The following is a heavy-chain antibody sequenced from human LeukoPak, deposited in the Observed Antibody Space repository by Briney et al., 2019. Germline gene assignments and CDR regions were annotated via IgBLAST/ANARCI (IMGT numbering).Heavy chain of an antibody. V-gene: IGHV1-2*02. J-gene: IGHJ5*02. CDR1: GYTFTGYY. CDR3: ARSLIDSGSYVFRS. D-gene: IGHD1-26*01. Sequence: ASVKVSCKASGYTFTGYYMHWVRQAPGQGLEWMGWINPNSGGTNYAQKFQGRVTMTRDTSISTAYMELSRLRSDDTAVYYCARSLIDSGSYVFRSWGQGTLVTVSS. CDR2: INPNSGGT.